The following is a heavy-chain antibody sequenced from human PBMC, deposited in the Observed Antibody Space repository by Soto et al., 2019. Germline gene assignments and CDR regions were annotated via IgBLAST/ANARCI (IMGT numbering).Heavy chain of an antibody. CDR2: IIPIFGSV. Sequence: VKVSCKASGGTFINYPFTWVRQAPGQGLEWMGGIIPIFGSVTYARKFQGRVTISADESTSTAYMEMSSLTSEDTAVYYCARPRTVATTKGYDYWGQGTLVTV. J-gene: IGHJ4*02. CDR3: ARPRTVATTKGYDY. CDR1: GGTFINYP. D-gene: IGHD1-1*01. V-gene: IGHV1-69*13.